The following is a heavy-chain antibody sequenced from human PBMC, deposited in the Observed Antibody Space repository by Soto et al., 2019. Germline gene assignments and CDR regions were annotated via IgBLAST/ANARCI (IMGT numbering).Heavy chain of an antibody. V-gene: IGHV4-59*08. CDR1: GGSISSYY. Sequence: SETLSLTCTVSGGSISSYYWSWIRQPPGKGLEWIGYIYYSGSTNYNPSLKSRVTISVDTSKNQFSLKLSSVTAADTAVYYCALHGVGRFGELLYTDHYNWFDPWGQGTLVTVS. CDR3: ALHGVGRFGELLYTDHYNWFDP. J-gene: IGHJ5*02. D-gene: IGHD3-10*01. CDR2: IYYSGST.